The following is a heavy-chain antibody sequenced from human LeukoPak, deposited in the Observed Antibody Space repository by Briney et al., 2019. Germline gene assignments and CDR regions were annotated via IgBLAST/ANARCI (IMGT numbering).Heavy chain of an antibody. Sequence: PSETLSLTCAVYGGSFSGYYWSWIRQPPGKGLEWIGEINHSGSTNYNPSLKSRVTISVDTSKNQFSLKLSSVTAADTAVYYCARGPQETGYSYGRTYYPFDYWGQGTLVTVSS. V-gene: IGHV4-34*01. CDR3: ARGPQETGYSYGRTYYPFDY. CDR1: GGSFSGYY. D-gene: IGHD5-18*01. CDR2: INHSGST. J-gene: IGHJ4*02.